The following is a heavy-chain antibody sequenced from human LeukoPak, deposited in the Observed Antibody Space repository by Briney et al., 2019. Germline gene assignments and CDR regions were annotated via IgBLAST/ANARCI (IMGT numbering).Heavy chain of an antibody. Sequence: GGSLRLSCAASGFTFSSYSMNWVRQAPGKGLEWVSYISRTSHTIYYADSVKGRFTISRDNAKNSLYLQMNSLRDEDTAVYYCARSTYYYDSSGYLYPSFFDYWGQGNLVTLSS. D-gene: IGHD3-22*01. CDR1: GFTFSSYS. V-gene: IGHV3-48*02. CDR2: ISRTSHTI. J-gene: IGHJ4*02. CDR3: ARSTYYYDSSGYLYPSFFDY.